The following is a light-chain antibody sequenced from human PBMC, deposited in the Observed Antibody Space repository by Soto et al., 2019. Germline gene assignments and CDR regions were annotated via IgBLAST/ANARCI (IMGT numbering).Light chain of an antibody. J-gene: IGKJ1*01. CDR1: QSVSNN. CDR3: QRYGSILRT. V-gene: IGKV3-20*01. Sequence: EIVLTQSPGTLSLSPGERATLSCRASQSVSNNLARYQKKSGQAPRLLIYGASSSATGIPDRFSGSGSGTDFTLTISGLEPEDFAVYYCQRYGSILRTFGQGTKVEI. CDR2: GAS.